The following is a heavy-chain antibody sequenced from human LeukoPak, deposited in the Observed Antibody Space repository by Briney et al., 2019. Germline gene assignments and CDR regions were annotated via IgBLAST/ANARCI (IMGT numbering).Heavy chain of an antibody. J-gene: IGHJ6*02. CDR2: INHSGST. V-gene: IGHV4-34*01. CDR3: ARGGGDGYNHYGMDV. CDR1: GGSFSGYY. D-gene: IGHD5-24*01. Sequence: SETLSLTCAVYGGSFSGYYWSWIRQPPGKGLEWIGEINHSGSTNYNPSLKSRVIISVDTSKNQFSLKLSSVTAADTAVYYCARGGGDGYNHYGMDVWGQGTTVTVSS.